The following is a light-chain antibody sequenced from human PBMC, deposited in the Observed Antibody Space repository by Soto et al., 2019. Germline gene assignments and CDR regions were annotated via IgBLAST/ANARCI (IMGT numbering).Light chain of an antibody. J-gene: IGKJ1*01. V-gene: IGKV1-5*01. CDR3: QQYNSYSWT. CDR2: DAS. CDR1: QSISSW. Sequence: DIQMTQSPSTLSASVGDRVTITCRASQSISSWLAWYQQKPGQAPKLLIYDASSLESGVPSRFSGSGSGTEFTLTISSLQPDDFATYCCQQYNSYSWTFGQGTKVEIK.